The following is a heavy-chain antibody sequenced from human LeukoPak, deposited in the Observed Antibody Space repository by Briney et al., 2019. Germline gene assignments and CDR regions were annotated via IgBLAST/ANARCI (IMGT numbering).Heavy chain of an antibody. Sequence: GGSLRLSCAASGFTFSSYSMNWVRQAPGQGLEWVASISSGSSYIYYADSVKGRFTISRDNAKNSLYLQMNSLRAEDTAVYYCVRSMATITFSFDYWGQGTLVTVSS. CDR1: GFTFSSYS. CDR2: ISSGSSYI. J-gene: IGHJ4*02. CDR3: VRSMATITFSFDY. D-gene: IGHD5-24*01. V-gene: IGHV3-21*01.